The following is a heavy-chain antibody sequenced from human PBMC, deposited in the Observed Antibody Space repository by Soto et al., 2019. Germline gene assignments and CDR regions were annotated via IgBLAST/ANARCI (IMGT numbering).Heavy chain of an antibody. J-gene: IGHJ4*02. D-gene: IGHD4-17*01. V-gene: IGHV1-18*01. CDR3: ARARATVTTERALGY. Sequence: QVQLVQSGGEVKKPGASVKVSCKASGYTFYSYDITWVRQAPGQGLEWMGTTSVYNGNTNSAQSLQGRVTMTIDKSTDTAYMELRNLTSDDTAVYYCARARATVTTERALGYWGQGTLVTVSS. CDR1: GYTFYSYD. CDR2: TSVYNGNT.